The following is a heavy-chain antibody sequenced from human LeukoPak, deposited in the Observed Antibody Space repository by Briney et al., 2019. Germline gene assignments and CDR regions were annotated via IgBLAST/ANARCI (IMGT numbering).Heavy chain of an antibody. CDR3: ARGGSDYYGTGRAFDV. CDR1: GGTFSSYA. D-gene: IGHD3-10*01. V-gene: IGHV1-8*02. Sequence: ASVKVSCKASGGTFSSYAISWVRQAPGQGLEWMGWMNPNSGNTGYAQKFQGRVTMTRNTSISTAYMELSSLRSDDTAVYYCARGGSDYYGTGRAFDVWGQGTLVTVSS. J-gene: IGHJ4*02. CDR2: MNPNSGNT.